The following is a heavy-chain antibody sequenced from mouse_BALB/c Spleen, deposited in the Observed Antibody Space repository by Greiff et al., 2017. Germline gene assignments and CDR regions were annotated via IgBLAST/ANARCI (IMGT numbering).Heavy chain of an antibody. J-gene: IGHJ4*01. V-gene: IGHV1-77*01. CDR1: GYTFTDYY. Sequence: VQLQQSGAELARPGASVKLSCKASGYTFTDYYINWVKQRTGQGLEWIGEIYPGSGNTYYNEKFKGKATLTADKSSSTAYMQLSSLTSEDSAVYFCARHYDYDFYAMDYWGQGTSVTVSS. CDR3: ARHYDYDFYAMDY. CDR2: IYPGSGNT. D-gene: IGHD2-4*01.